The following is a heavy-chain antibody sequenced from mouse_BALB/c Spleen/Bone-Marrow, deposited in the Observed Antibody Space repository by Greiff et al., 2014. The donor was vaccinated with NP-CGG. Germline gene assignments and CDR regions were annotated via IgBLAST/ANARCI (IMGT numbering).Heavy chain of an antibody. CDR2: ISSGSSTI. J-gene: IGHJ4*01. CDR1: GFTFSSFG. CDR3: SRKGALITHYYAMDY. Sequence: VNLVESGGGLVQPGGSRKLSCAASGFTFSSFGMHWVRQAPEKGLEWVAYISSGSSTIYYADTVKGRFTISRDNPKNTMFLQMPSLKSEDTAMNYCSRKGALITHYYAMDYWGQGTSVTVSS. D-gene: IGHD2-4*01. V-gene: IGHV5-17*02.